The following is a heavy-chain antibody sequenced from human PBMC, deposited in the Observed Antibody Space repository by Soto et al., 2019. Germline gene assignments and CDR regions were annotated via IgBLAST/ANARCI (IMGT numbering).Heavy chain of an antibody. CDR3: ARLYSRAWYGAGRY. CDR2: LNWNGGST. CDR1: GFTFDDYG. Sequence: EVQLVESGGGVVRPGGSLRLSCAASGFTFDDYGMSWVRQAPGKGLGWVSGLNWNGGSTGYADSGKGRFTISRDNAKNSLYLQMNSPRAEDTALYYCARLYSRAWYGAGRYWGQGTLVTVSS. J-gene: IGHJ4*02. D-gene: IGHD6-19*01. V-gene: IGHV3-20*04.